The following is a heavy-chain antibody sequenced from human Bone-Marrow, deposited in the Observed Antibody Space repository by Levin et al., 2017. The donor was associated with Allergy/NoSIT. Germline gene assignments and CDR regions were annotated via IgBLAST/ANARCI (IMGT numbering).Heavy chain of an antibody. Sequence: SETLSLTCTVSGAPISNYYWSWIRQPPGKGLEWVGFIYYGGTTYYNPSLKRRVTISLDTSKNQLSLKLSSVTAADTAVYYCARDHSGYSSGYGNNWFDPWGQGTLVTVSS. CDR2: IYYGGTT. CDR3: ARDHSGYSSGYGNNWFDP. V-gene: IGHV4-59*01. J-gene: IGHJ5*02. D-gene: IGHD5-18*01. CDR1: GAPISNYY.